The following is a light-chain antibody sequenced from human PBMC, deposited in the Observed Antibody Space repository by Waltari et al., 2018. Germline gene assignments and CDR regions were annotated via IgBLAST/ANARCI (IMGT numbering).Light chain of an antibody. CDR1: QSINSY. V-gene: IGKV1-39*01. Sequence: DIQMTQSPSSLSASVGDRVTITCRASQSINSYLNWYQQKPGKAPKLLIFVASSLQSGVPSRFSGSGSGTDFTLTINSLQAEDVAVYYCQQRSTFGQGTKLEIK. CDR2: VAS. CDR3: QQRST. J-gene: IGKJ2*02.